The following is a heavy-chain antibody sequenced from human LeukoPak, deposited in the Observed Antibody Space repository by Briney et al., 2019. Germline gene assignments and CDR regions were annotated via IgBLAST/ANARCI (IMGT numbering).Heavy chain of an antibody. D-gene: IGHD4-17*01. V-gene: IGHV4-34*01. CDR1: GGSFSGYY. J-gene: IGHJ4*02. Sequence: TASETLSLTCAVYGGSFSGYYWSWIRQLPGKGLEWIGEINHSGSTNYNPSLKSRVTISVDTSKNQFSLKLSSVTAADTAVYYCARGQGTVTTHWGQGTLVTVSS. CDR3: ARGQGTVTTH. CDR2: INHSGST.